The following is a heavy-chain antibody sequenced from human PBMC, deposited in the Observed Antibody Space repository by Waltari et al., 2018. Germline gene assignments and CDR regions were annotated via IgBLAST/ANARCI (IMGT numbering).Heavy chain of an antibody. CDR2: ISQDGSET. CDR3: ARDKIVGPTIFDS. Sequence: EVQLVESGGGLVPPGGSLRLSCAVSGFTFRTYWMSWVRQTPGKGREWVANISQDGSETHYVESVKGRFTISRDNSRNSLYLQMNSLRVEDTALYYCARDKIVGPTIFDSWGQGTLVTVSS. D-gene: IGHD1-26*01. CDR1: GFTFRTYW. J-gene: IGHJ4*02. V-gene: IGHV3-7*03.